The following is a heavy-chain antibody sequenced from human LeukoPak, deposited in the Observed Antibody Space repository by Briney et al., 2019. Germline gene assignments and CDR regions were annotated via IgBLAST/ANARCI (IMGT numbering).Heavy chain of an antibody. CDR2: ISSSSSYI. D-gene: IGHD2-15*01. Sequence: PGGSLRLSCAASGFIFSSYSMNWVRQAPGKGLEWVSSISSSSSYIYYADSVKGRFTISRDNAKNSLYLQMNSLRAEDTAVYYCAREAVGGCSGGSCYIYGMDVWGQGTTVTVSS. J-gene: IGHJ6*02. CDR3: AREAVGGCSGGSCYIYGMDV. V-gene: IGHV3-21*01. CDR1: GFIFSSYS.